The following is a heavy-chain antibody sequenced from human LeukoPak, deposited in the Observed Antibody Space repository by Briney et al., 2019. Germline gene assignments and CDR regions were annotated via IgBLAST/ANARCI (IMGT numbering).Heavy chain of an antibody. D-gene: IGHD3-22*01. CDR2: IYYSGST. Sequence: SETLSLTCTVSGGSISSYYWSWIRQPPGKGLEWIGYIYYSGSTNYNPSLKSRVTISVGTSKNQFSLKLSSVTAADTAVYYCARSIPDYYDSSGYYSASFDYWGQGTLVTVSS. CDR1: GGSISSYY. J-gene: IGHJ4*02. CDR3: ARSIPDYYDSSGYYSASFDY. V-gene: IGHV4-59*08.